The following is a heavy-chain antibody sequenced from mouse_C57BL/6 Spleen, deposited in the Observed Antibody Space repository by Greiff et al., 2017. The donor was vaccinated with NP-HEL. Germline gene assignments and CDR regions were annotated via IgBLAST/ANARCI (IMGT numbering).Heavy chain of an antibody. J-gene: IGHJ3*01. CDR3: ATAGSSYSFAY. CDR1: GYAFSSSW. V-gene: IGHV1-82*01. D-gene: IGHD1-1*01. CDR2: IYPGDGDT. Sequence: VQLQQSGPELVKPGASVKISCKASGYAFSSSWMNWVKQRPGKGLEWIGRIYPGDGDTNYNGKFKGKATLTADKSSSTAYMQLSSLTSADSAVYFCATAGSSYSFAYWGQGTLVTVSA.